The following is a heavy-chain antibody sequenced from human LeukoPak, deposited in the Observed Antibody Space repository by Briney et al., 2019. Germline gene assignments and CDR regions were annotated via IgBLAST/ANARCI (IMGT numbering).Heavy chain of an antibody. CDR3: ARFRGYCSGGSCLNYFDY. D-gene: IGHD2-15*01. CDR2: IYYSGST. J-gene: IGHJ4*02. Sequence: SETLSLTCTVSGGSISSSSYHWGWIRQPPGKGLEWIGRIYYSGSTYYNPSLKSRVTISVDTSKNQFSLKLSSVTAADTAVYYCARFRGYCSGGSCLNYFDYWGQGTLVTVSS. V-gene: IGHV4-39*01. CDR1: GGSISSSSYH.